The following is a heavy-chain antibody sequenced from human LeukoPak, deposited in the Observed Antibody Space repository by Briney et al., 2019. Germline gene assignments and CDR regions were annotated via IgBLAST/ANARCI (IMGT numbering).Heavy chain of an antibody. CDR1: GGSFSGYY. D-gene: IGHD6-13*01. J-gene: IGHJ3*02. V-gene: IGHV4-34*01. Sequence: PSETLSLTCAVYGGSFSGYYWSWIRQPPGKGLEWIGEINHSGSTNYNPSLKSRVTISVDTSKNQFSLKLSSVTAADTAVYYCAREKGSSWYKDAFVIWGQGTMVTVSS. CDR3: AREKGSSWYKDAFVI. CDR2: INHSGST.